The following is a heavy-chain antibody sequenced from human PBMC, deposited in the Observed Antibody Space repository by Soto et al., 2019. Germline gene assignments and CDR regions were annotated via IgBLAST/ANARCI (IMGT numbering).Heavy chain of an antibody. V-gene: IGHV4-39*01. Sequence: SETLSLTCTVSGGSISSRTYYWGWIRQPPGKGLEWIGSIYYTGSTYYNPSLKSRVTISVDTSKNQFSLKLSSVTAADTAVYYCARHASRXITVTGGDSWGQGTLVTVSS. CDR1: GGSISSRTYY. J-gene: IGHJ4*02. CDR3: ARHASRXITVTGGDS. D-gene: IGHD6-19*01. CDR2: IYYTGST.